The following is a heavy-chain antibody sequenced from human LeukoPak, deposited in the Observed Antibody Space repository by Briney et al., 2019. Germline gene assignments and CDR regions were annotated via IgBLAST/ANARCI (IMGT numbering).Heavy chain of an antibody. CDR3: ARDVSPTRPDYYDSSGYLRGAFDI. CDR1: GGTFSSYA. D-gene: IGHD3-22*01. CDR2: IIPILGIA. J-gene: IGHJ3*02. V-gene: IGHV1-69*04. Sequence: ASVKVSCKASGGTFSSYAISWARQAPGQGLEWMGRIIPILGIANYAQKFQGRVTITADKSTSTAYMELSSLRSEDTAVYYCARDVSPTRPDYYDSSGYLRGAFDIWGQGTMVTVSS.